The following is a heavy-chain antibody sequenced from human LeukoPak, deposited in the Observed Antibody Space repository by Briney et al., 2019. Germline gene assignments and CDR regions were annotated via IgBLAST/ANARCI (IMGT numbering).Heavy chain of an antibody. J-gene: IGHJ4*02. CDR2: IYYSGKT. CDR3: ARVGSCGGGTCAWDY. V-gene: IGHV4-39*01. Sequence: SETLSLTCTVSGGSISSSSYFWGWIRQPPGKGLECIAIIYYSGKTHYNPSPRSRVTISVDTSKNQFSLKLSSMTAADTALYYCARVGSCGGGTCAWDYWGLGTLVTVSS. CDR1: GGSISSSSYF. D-gene: IGHD2-15*01.